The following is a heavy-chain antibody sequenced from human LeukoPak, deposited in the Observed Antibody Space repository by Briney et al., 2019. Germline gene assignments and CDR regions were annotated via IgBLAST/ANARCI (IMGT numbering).Heavy chain of an antibody. D-gene: IGHD4-17*01. CDR2: IKQIGSEK. V-gene: IGHV3-7*01. CDR1: GFIFSSYW. CDR3: ARRRWGVTKNSDAFDI. Sequence: GGSLRLSCAASGFIFSSYWMSWGRQAPGKGLEWVANIKQIGSEKHYADSVKGRFTISRDNAKNSLDLQMNSLKAEDTAVYYCARRRWGVTKNSDAFDIWGQGTMVTVSS. J-gene: IGHJ3*02.